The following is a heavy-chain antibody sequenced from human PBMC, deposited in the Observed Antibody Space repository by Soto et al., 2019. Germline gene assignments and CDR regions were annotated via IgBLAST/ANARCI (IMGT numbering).Heavy chain of an antibody. D-gene: IGHD3-9*01. CDR3: AKSNYFLTGYYNY. Sequence: GGSLRLSCAASGFTFDDSAMHWVRQAPGKGLEWVSGISWNSGSIGYADSVKGRFTISRDNAKNSLYLQMNSLRAEDTALYYWAKSNYFLTGYYNYWGQGTLVTVSS. J-gene: IGHJ4*02. V-gene: IGHV3-9*01. CDR2: ISWNSGSI. CDR1: GFTFDDSA.